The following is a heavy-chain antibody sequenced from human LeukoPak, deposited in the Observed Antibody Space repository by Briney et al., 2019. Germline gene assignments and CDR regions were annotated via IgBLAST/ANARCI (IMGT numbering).Heavy chain of an antibody. CDR1: GGSVSSGSYY. J-gene: IGHJ5*02. V-gene: IGHV4-61*01. CDR2: IYYSGST. CDR3: ARESSRRQAFVP. Sequence: SETLSLTCTVSGGSVSSGSYYWSWVRQPPGTGLEWIGYIYYSGSTNYNPSLKSRVTISVDTSKNQFSLKLSSVTAADTAVYYCARESSRRQAFVPWGQGTLVTVSS. D-gene: IGHD6-13*01.